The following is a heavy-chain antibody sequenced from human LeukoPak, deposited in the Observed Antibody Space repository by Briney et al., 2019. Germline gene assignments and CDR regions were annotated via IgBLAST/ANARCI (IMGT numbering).Heavy chain of an antibody. CDR3: TRDSISCSGDTCYSGFDY. CDR2: ISSSSSYI. V-gene: IGHV3-21*01. Sequence: AGGSLRLSCAASGFTFSSYSMNWVRQAPGKGLEWVSSISSSSSYIYYADSVKGRFTISRDNAKNSLYLQLNSLRAEDTAVYYCTRDSISCSGDTCYSGFDYWGPGTLVTVSS. J-gene: IGHJ4*02. D-gene: IGHD2-15*01. CDR1: GFTFSSYS.